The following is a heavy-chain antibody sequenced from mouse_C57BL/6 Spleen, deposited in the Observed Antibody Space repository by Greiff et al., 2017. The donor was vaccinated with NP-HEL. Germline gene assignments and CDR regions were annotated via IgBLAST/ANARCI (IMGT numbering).Heavy chain of an antibody. CDR3: ARANWGLYWYFAV. Sequence: EVQLVESGGGLVKPGGSLKLSCAASGFTFSDYGMHWVRQAPEKGLEWVAYISSGSSTIYYADTVKGRVTITRDNAKNTLFLQMTSLRSEDTAMYFCARANWGLYWYFAVWGTGTTVTVSS. D-gene: IGHD4-1*01. CDR2: ISSGSSTI. V-gene: IGHV5-17*01. CDR1: GFTFSDYG. J-gene: IGHJ1*03.